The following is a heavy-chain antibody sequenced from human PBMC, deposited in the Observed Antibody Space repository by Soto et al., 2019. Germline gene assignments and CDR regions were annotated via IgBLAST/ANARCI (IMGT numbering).Heavy chain of an antibody. J-gene: IGHJ3*02. D-gene: IGHD3-10*01. V-gene: IGHV3-23*01. CDR3: AKDKRGRITMVRGVNDAFDI. Sequence: GGSLRLSCAASGFTFSSYAMSWVRQAPGKGLEWVSAISGSGGSTYYADSVKGRFTISRDNSKNTLYLQMNSLRAEDTAVYYCAKDKRGRITMVRGVNDAFDIWGQGTMVTVSS. CDR1: GFTFSSYA. CDR2: ISGSGGST.